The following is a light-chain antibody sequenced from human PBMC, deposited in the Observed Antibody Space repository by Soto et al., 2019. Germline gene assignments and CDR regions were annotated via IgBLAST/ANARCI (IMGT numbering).Light chain of an antibody. CDR1: QSISSY. CDR2: AAS. CDR3: QQSYSSLIT. V-gene: IGKV1-39*01. Sequence: DIQMNQSPSSLSASVGDRVTITCRASQSISSYLNWYQQKPGKAPKLLIYAASNLQSGVPSRFSGSGSGTEFTLTISSLQPEDFATYYCQQSYSSLITFGQGTRLEIK. J-gene: IGKJ5*01.